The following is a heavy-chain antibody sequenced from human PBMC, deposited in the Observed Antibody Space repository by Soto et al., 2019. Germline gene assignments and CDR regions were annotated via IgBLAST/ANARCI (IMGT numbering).Heavy chain of an antibody. D-gene: IGHD2-21*02. V-gene: IGHV3-53*02. J-gene: IGHJ6*02. CDR2: IYSGGST. CDR3: ARDHDVVVTARSYYYYGMDV. Sequence: EVQLVETGGGLIQPGGSLRLSCAASGFTVSSNYMSWVRQAPGKGLEWVSVIYSGGSTYYADSVKGRFTISRDNSKNTLYLQMNSMRAADTAVYYCARDHDVVVTARSYYYYGMDVWGQGTTVTVSS. CDR1: GFTVSSNY.